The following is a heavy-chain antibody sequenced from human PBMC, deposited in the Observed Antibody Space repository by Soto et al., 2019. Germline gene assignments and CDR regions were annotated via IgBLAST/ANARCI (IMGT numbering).Heavy chain of an antibody. J-gene: IGHJ5*02. V-gene: IGHV3-21*01. CDR1: GFTFSSYS. CDR2: ISSSSSYI. D-gene: IGHD3-22*01. CDR3: ARERYYYDSSGHNWFDP. Sequence: GGSLRLSCAASGFTFSSYSMNWVRQAPGKGLEWVSSISSSSSYIYYADSVKGRFTISRDNAKNSLYLQMNSLRAEDTAMYYCARERYYYDSSGHNWFDPWGQGTLVTVS.